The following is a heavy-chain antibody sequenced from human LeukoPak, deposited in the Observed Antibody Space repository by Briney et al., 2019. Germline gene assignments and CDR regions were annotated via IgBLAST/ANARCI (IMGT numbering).Heavy chain of an antibody. CDR3: VSLWFGQLSVNNNYHMDA. CDR2: IYSDGTT. Sequence: GGSLTLSCAASGFILSRTFMSWVRQAPGKALEWVSVIYSDGTTYYSESVKGRFTMSRDTSKDTVSLQMNSLRVEDTAVYYCVSLWFGQLSVNNNYHMDAWGKGTAVTISS. J-gene: IGHJ6*03. CDR1: GFILSRTF. V-gene: IGHV3-53*01. D-gene: IGHD3-10*01.